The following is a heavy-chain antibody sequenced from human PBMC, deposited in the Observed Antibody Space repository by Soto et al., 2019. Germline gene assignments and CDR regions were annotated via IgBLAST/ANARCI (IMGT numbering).Heavy chain of an antibody. CDR3: ARQTPSGSQGYYYYYGMDV. V-gene: IGHV4-39*01. Sequence: SETLSLTCTVSGGSISSSSYYWGWIRQPPGKGLEWIGSIYYSGSTYYNPSLKSRVTISVDTSKNQFSLKLSSVTAADTAVYYCARQTPSGSQGYYYYYGMDVWGQGTTVTVSS. CDR1: GGSISSSSYY. CDR2: IYYSGST. J-gene: IGHJ6*02. D-gene: IGHD1-26*01.